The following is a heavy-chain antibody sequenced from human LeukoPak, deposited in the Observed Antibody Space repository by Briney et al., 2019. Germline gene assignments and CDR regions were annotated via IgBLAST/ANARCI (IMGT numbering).Heavy chain of an antibody. Sequence: GGSLRLSCAASGFTFSSYSMNWVRQAPGKGLEWVSSISSSSSYIYYADSVKGRFTISRDNAKNSLYLQMNSLRAEDTAVYYCARGAVAGHHYDYWGQGTLVTVSS. V-gene: IGHV3-21*01. CDR2: ISSSSSYI. D-gene: IGHD6-19*01. CDR3: ARGAVAGHHYDY. CDR1: GFTFSSYS. J-gene: IGHJ4*02.